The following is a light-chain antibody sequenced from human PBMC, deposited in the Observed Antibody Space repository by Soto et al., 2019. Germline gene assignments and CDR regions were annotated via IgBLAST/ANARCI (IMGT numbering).Light chain of an antibody. Sequence: QSALTQPASVSGSPGQSITISCTGTSSDVGGYNYVSWYQQHPGKAPKLMIYEVSNRPSGVSNRFSGSKSGNMASLTISGLQAEDEAAYNCSSYTSSSTRVFGGGTKLTV. CDR2: EVS. CDR1: SSDVGGYNY. CDR3: SSYTSSSTRV. J-gene: IGLJ3*02. V-gene: IGLV2-14*01.